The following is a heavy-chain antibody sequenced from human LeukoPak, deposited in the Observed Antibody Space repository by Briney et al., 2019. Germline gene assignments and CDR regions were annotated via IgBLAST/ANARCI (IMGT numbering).Heavy chain of an antibody. Sequence: ASVKVSCKASGYTFTDYHLHWLRQVPGQGLEWMGWILPDSGATNYPQTFVGRVTTTKDTSISTAYMELSTLRSDDTAVYYCARGGGDNWGWDYFDPWGQGTLVTVSS. CDR2: ILPDSGAT. CDR1: GYTFTDYH. D-gene: IGHD2-21*01. J-gene: IGHJ5*02. CDR3: ARGGGDNWGWDYFDP. V-gene: IGHV1-2*02.